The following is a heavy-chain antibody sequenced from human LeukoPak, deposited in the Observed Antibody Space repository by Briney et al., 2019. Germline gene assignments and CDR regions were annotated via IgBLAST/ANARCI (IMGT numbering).Heavy chain of an antibody. CDR1: GFTYSNYA. Sequence: SGGSLRLSCAASGFTYSNYAMTWVRQAPGKGLEWVSSISSGGHSTYYAGSVKGRFTISRDNSKNTLYLQMNSQRAEDTAVYYCAKGAGQWPVPSEYFQYWGQGTLVTVSS. J-gene: IGHJ1*01. V-gene: IGHV3-23*01. CDR3: AKGAGQWPVPSEYFQY. CDR2: ISSGGHST. D-gene: IGHD6-19*01.